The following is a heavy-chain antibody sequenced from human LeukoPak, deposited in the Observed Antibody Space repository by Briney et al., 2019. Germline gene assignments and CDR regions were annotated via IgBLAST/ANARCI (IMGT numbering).Heavy chain of an antibody. D-gene: IGHD6-25*01. CDR2: ISGYNGNT. Sequence: ASVKVSFKASGFRFTSYGFTWVRQAPGQGLEWMGWISGYNGNTNYAQNLQGGGTMTTDTSTTTVYMELRSLRPDDTAIYFCARGGASGPDGLDVWGQGTTVIVSS. J-gene: IGHJ6*02. CDR1: GFRFTSYG. CDR3: ARGGASGPDGLDV. V-gene: IGHV1-18*01.